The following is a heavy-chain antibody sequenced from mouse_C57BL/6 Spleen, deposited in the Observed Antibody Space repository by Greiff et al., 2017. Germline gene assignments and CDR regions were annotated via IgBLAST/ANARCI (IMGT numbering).Heavy chain of an antibody. CDR3: TTRYRGY. D-gene: IGHD2-12*01. Sequence: EVQLVESGAELVRPGASVKLSCTASGFNIKDDYMHWVKQRPEQGLEWIGWIDPENGDTEYASKFQGKATITADTSSNTAYLQLSSLTSEDTAVYYCTTRYRGYWGQGTTLTVSS. V-gene: IGHV14-4*01. CDR2: IDPENGDT. CDR1: GFNIKDDY. J-gene: IGHJ2*01.